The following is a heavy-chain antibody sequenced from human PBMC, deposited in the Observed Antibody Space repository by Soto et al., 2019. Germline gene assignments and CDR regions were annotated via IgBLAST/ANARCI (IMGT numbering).Heavy chain of an antibody. J-gene: IGHJ3*02. D-gene: IGHD2-8*01. CDR1: EYTFTTYW. Sequence: PGESLNISCKGFEYTFTTYWISWVRQRPGKGLEWMGNIYPGDSDSKYSPSFEGQVTFSVDKLSSTAYLQWSSLQASDTAIYYCARLGKDGVWGGAFDMWGQGTLVTVSS. V-gene: IGHV5-51*01. CDR3: ARLGKDGVWGGAFDM. CDR2: IYPGDSDS.